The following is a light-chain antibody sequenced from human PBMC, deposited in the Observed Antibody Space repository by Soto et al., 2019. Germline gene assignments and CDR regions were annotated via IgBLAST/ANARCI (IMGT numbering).Light chain of an antibody. J-gene: IGLJ1*01. V-gene: IGLV2-23*02. Sequence: QCVLTKPASVSGSPGRSITISCPRTNSDLGSFNFVSWYQQHPGKAPKVMIYEVAKRPSGISDRFSGSKSGNTASLTISGLQVEDEADYYCCSDAGTSSYLFGTGTKVTVL. CDR1: NSDLGSFNF. CDR3: CSDAGTSSYL. CDR2: EVA.